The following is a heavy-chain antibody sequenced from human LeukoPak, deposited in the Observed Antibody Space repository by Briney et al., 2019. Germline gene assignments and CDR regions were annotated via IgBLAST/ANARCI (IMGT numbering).Heavy chain of an antibody. CDR1: GYTFTSFG. D-gene: IGHD3/OR15-3a*01. J-gene: IGHJ4*02. CDR3: TRDLGVDATMIFFDY. V-gene: IGHV1-18*01. Sequence: ASVKVSCKASGYTFTSFGISWVRQAPGQGLEWMGWISAYNGNTNYAQKLQGRVTMTTDTSTSTAYMEIRSLRSDDTAVYYCTRDLGVDATMIFFDYWGQGSLVTVSS. CDR2: ISAYNGNT.